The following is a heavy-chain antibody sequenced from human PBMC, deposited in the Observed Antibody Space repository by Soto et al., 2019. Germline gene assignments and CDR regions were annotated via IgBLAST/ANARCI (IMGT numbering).Heavy chain of an antibody. J-gene: IGHJ4*01. V-gene: IGHV5-51*01. Sequence: EVQLVQSGAEVKTPGESLKLSCKCSGYNFAGYWMAWVRQMSGKGLELMGIIYPSDSDTSYRPSFHGQVTISADKSSNSAYLQWGRLRASDTAMYYCARGGVSTRTFDYWGHVTPVTVSA. CDR1: GYNFAGYW. CDR3: ARGGVSTRTFDY. CDR2: IYPSDSDT. D-gene: IGHD3-3*01.